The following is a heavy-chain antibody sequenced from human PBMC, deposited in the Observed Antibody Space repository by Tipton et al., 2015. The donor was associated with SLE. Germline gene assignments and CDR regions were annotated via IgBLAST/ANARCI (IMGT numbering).Heavy chain of an antibody. Sequence: SLRLSCAASGFTFSSYAMSWVRQAPGKGLEWVSTISGGGGSLFYADSVKGRFTTSRDNSRNTVYLEMNSLRPEDTALYYCAKDRTGSHYGLDVWGHGTTVIVSS. CDR1: GFTFSSYA. J-gene: IGHJ6*02. CDR2: ISGGGGSL. CDR3: AKDRTGSHYGLDV. V-gene: IGHV3-23*01. D-gene: IGHD1-1*01.